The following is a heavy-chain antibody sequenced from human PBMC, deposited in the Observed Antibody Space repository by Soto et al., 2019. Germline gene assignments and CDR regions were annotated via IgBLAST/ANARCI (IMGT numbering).Heavy chain of an antibody. CDR3: ARGYCSGGSCSPSGMDV. CDR1: GGSFSGYY. V-gene: IGHV4-34*01. J-gene: IGHJ6*02. CDR2: INHSGST. Sequence: SETLSLTCAVYGGSFSGYYWSWIRQPPGKGLEWIGEINHSGSTNYNPSLKSRVTISVDTSKNQSPLKLSSVTAADTAVYYCARGYCSGGSCSPSGMDVWGQGTTVTVSS. D-gene: IGHD2-15*01.